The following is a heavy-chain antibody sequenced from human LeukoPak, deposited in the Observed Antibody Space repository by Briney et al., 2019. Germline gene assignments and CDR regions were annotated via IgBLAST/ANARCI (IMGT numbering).Heavy chain of an antibody. D-gene: IGHD3-22*01. CDR1: GFTFSNAW. CDR3: TTNIHYDSSGRPFDC. J-gene: IGHJ4*02. V-gene: IGHV3-15*01. Sequence: GGSLRLSCAASGFTFSNAWMSWVRQAPGKGLEWVGRIKSKTDGGTTDYAAPVKGRFTISRDDSKNTLYLQMNSLKTEDTAVYYCTTNIHYDSSGRPFDCWGQGTLVTVSS. CDR2: IKSKTDGGTT.